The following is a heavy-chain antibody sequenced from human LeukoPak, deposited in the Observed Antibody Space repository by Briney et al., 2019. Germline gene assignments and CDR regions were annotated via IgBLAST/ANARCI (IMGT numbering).Heavy chain of an antibody. V-gene: IGHV3-66*01. D-gene: IGHD6-19*01. CDR1: GFTVSSNY. J-gene: IGHJ4*02. Sequence: GGSLRLSCAASGFTVSSNYMSWVRQAPGKGLEWVSIIYSGGRTYYADSVNGRFTISRDNSKNTLYLQMNSLRAEDTAVYYCARGVPASVAGSFDYWGQGILVTVSS. CDR3: ARGVPASVAGSFDY. CDR2: IYSGGRT.